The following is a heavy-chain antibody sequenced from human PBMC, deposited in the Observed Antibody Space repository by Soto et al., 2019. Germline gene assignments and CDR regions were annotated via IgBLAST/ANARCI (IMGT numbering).Heavy chain of an antibody. Sequence: SVKVSCKASGGTFSSYAISWVRQAPGQGLEWMGGIIPIFGTANYAQKFQGRVTITADESTRTADMELSSLRSEDTAVYYCARVRERCSGGSCYPYYFDYWGQGTLVTVSS. CDR2: IIPIFGTA. J-gene: IGHJ4*02. CDR1: GGTFSSYA. CDR3: ARVRERCSGGSCYPYYFDY. V-gene: IGHV1-69*13. D-gene: IGHD2-15*01.